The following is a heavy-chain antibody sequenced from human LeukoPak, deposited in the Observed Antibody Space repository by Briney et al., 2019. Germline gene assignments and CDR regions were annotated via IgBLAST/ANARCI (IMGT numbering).Heavy chain of an antibody. CDR2: ISAYNGNT. V-gene: IGHV1-18*01. CDR3: ARDSLSYVDTAMVSLDY. D-gene: IGHD5-18*01. CDR1: GYTFTSYG. J-gene: IGHJ4*02. Sequence: ASVKLSYTASGYTFTSYGISWVRQAPGQGLEWMGWISAYNGNTNYAQKLHGRVTMTPATSTSTAYMELRSLRSDDTAVYYCARDSLSYVDTAMVSLDYWGQGTLVTVSS.